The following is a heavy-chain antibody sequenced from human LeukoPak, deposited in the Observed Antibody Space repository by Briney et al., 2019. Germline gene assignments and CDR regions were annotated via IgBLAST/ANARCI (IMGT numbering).Heavy chain of an antibody. CDR3: ASNGHYSICH. D-gene: IGHD3-3*01. CDR2: IHHSGST. Sequence: SETLSLTCAVSGDSISNDHWWSWVRQPPGKGLEWIGEIHHSGSTTYNPSLKSRVTMSVDRSKNQFSLELRSVAAADTAIYYCASNGHYSICHWGRGSLVTVSS. J-gene: IGHJ2*01. CDR1: GDSISNDHW. V-gene: IGHV4-4*02.